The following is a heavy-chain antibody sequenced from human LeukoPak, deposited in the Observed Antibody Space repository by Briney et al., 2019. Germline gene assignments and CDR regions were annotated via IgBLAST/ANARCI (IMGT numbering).Heavy chain of an antibody. CDR1: GFTFSGSA. V-gene: IGHV3-73*01. CDR3: TIRVGYCSSTSCSNQDDY. Sequence: GGPLRLSCAASGFTFSGSAMHWVRQASGKGLEWVGRIRSKANSYATAYAASVKGRFTISRDDSKNTAYLQMNSLKTEDTAVYYCTIRVGYCSSTSCSNQDDYWGQGTLVTVSS. CDR2: IRSKANSYAT. J-gene: IGHJ4*02. D-gene: IGHD2-2*01.